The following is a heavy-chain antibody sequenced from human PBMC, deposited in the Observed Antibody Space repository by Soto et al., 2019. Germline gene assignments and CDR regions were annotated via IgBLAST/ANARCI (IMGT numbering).Heavy chain of an antibody. D-gene: IGHD2-2*01. CDR2: FDPEDGET. Sequence: ASVKVSCKVSGYTLTELSMHWVRQAPGIGLEWMGGFDPEDGETIYAQKFQGRVTMTEDTSTDTAYMELSSLRSEDTAVYYCATLYCSSTSCFNYYYYGMDVWGQGTTVTVSS. CDR3: ATLYCSSTSCFNYYYYGMDV. CDR1: GYTLTELS. J-gene: IGHJ6*02. V-gene: IGHV1-24*01.